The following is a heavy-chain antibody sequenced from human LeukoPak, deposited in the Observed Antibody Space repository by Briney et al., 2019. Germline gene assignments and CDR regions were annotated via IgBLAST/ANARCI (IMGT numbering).Heavy chain of an antibody. D-gene: IGHD1-26*01. J-gene: IGHJ1*01. CDR3: ARHGSLRGSLHL. CDR1: GGSISSGDYYWGGDYY. V-gene: IGHV4-30-4*01. Sequence: SETLSLTCTVSGGSISSGDYYWGGDYYWSWIRQPPGKGLEWIGYIYYNGNTFYTPSLQSRVTISVDTSKNQFSLKLSSATAADTAVYYCARHGSLRGSLHLWGQGTQVTVSS. CDR2: IYYNGNT.